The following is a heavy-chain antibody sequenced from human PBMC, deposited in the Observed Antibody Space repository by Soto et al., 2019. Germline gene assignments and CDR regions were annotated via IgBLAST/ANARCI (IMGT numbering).Heavy chain of an antibody. J-gene: IGHJ4*02. CDR2: INPNSGGT. Sequence: ASVKVSCKASGYTFTGYYMHWVRQAPGQGLEWMGWINPNSGGTNYAQKFQGWVTMTRDTSISTAYTELSRLRSDDTAVYYCARGSQYSSGWYELYNFDYWGQGTLVTVSS. CDR3: ARGSQYSSGWYELYNFDY. CDR1: GYTFTGYY. V-gene: IGHV1-2*04. D-gene: IGHD6-19*01.